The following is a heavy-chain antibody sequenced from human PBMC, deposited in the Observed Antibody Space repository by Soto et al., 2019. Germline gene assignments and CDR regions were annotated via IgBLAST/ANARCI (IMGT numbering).Heavy chain of an antibody. Sequence: QVQLVQSVAEVKKPGASVQVSYKASGYTFTSYAMHWVRQAPGQRLEWMGWINAGNGNTKYSQKCQGRVTITRDTSGSTAYMELSSLRAEDTAVYYCARDLPYSSGWYAEYFQHWGQGTLVIVSA. V-gene: IGHV1-3*01. D-gene: IGHD6-19*01. CDR2: INAGNGNT. J-gene: IGHJ1*01. CDR1: GYTFTSYA. CDR3: ARDLPYSSGWYAEYFQH.